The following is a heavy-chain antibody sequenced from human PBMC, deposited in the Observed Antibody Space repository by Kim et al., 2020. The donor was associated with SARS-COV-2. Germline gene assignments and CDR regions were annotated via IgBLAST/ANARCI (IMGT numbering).Heavy chain of an antibody. CDR3: ARQGSGWPGDY. Sequence: RYSPSFQGQVTISADKAIGHAYLQWSSLKASDTAMYYCARQGSGWPGDYWGQGTLVTVSS. V-gene: IGHV5-51*01. D-gene: IGHD6-19*01. J-gene: IGHJ4*02.